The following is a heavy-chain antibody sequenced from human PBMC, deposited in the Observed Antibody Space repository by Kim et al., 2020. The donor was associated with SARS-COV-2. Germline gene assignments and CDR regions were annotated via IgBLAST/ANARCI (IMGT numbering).Heavy chain of an antibody. CDR2: ISSSSSYI. D-gene: IGHD6-19*01. CDR3: ASFSGYSSGWDRPKNYGMDV. J-gene: IGHJ6*02. Sequence: GGSLRLSCAASGFTFSSYSMNWVRQAPGKGLEWVSSISSSSSYIYYADSVKGRFTISRDNAKNSLYLQMNSLRAEDTAVYYCASFSGYSSGWDRPKNYGMDVWGQGTTVTVSS. CDR1: GFTFSSYS. V-gene: IGHV3-21*04.